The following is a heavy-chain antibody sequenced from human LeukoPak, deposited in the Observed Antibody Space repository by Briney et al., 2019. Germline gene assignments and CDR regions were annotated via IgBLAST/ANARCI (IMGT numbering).Heavy chain of an antibody. CDR2: ISAYNGNT. D-gene: IGHD3-10*01. V-gene: IGHV1-18*01. CDR3: ARSPPYDLYYYGSGSYSNWFDP. CDR1: GYTFTSYG. Sequence: ASVKVSCKASGYTFTSYGISWVRQAPGQGLEWMGWISAYNGNTNYAQKLQGRVTMTTDTSTSTAYMELRSLRSDDTAVYYCARSPPYDLYYYGSGSYSNWFDPWGQGTLVTVSS. J-gene: IGHJ5*02.